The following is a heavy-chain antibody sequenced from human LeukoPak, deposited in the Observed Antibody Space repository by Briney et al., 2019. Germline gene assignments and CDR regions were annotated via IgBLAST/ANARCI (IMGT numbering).Heavy chain of an antibody. D-gene: IGHD2/OR15-2a*01. CDR3: ARVSMAAPNFYYYYMDV. Sequence: SETLSLTCTVSGGSISSYYWSWIRQPPEKRLEWIAYIYYSGDSNYNPSLKSRVTISVDTSKNQFSLNLTSVTAADTAVYYCARVSMAAPNFYYYYMDVWGKGTTVTVSS. J-gene: IGHJ6*03. CDR2: IYYSGDS. V-gene: IGHV4-59*01. CDR1: GGSISSYY.